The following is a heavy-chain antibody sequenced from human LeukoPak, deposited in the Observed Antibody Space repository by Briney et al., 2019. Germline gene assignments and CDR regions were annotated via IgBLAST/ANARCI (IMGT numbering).Heavy chain of an antibody. CDR3: ARLIGYCSSASCYGTNWFDP. D-gene: IGHD2-2*01. CDR2: VYPGDSDT. CDR1: GYSFTSYW. V-gene: IGHV5-51*01. Sequence: GESLKISCKGSGYSFTSYWIGWVRQMPGKGLEWMGIVYPGDSDTRYGPSFQGQVTISADKSISTAYLQWSSLKASDTAMYYCARLIGYCSSASCYGTNWFDPWGQGTLVTVSS. J-gene: IGHJ5*02.